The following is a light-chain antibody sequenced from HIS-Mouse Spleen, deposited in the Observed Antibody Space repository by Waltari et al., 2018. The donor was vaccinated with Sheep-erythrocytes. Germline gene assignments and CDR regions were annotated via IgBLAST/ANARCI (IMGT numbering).Light chain of an antibody. V-gene: IGLV2-23*01. CDR2: EGS. CDR3: CSYAGSSTWV. Sequence: QSALTQPASVSGSPGQSITISCPGPSSDVGSYTLFPWYQQHPGKAPKLMMYEGSKRPSGVSNRFSGSKSGNTASLTISGLQAEDEADYYCCSYAGSSTWVFGGGTKLTVL. CDR1: SSDVGSYTL. J-gene: IGLJ3*02.